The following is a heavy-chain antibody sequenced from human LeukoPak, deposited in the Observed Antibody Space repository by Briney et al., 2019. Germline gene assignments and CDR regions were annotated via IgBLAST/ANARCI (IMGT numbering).Heavy chain of an antibody. V-gene: IGHV4-59*01. J-gene: IGHJ4*02. D-gene: IGHD1-26*01. Sequence: SETLSLTCTVSGGSISSYYWSWIRQPPGKGLEWIGYIYYSGSTNYNPSLKSRVTISVDTSKNQFSLKLSSVTAADTAVYYRARDKIEGGSHRDWGQGTLVTVSS. CDR3: ARDKIEGGSHRD. CDR1: GGSISSYY. CDR2: IYYSGST.